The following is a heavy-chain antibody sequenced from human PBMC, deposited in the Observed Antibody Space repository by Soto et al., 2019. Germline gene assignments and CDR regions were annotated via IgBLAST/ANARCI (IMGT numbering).Heavy chain of an antibody. D-gene: IGHD3-22*01. CDR2: INDSGST. CDR1: GGSFSDYS. V-gene: IGHV4-34*01. CDR3: ARGSHKLHSYDSSGFYHYVDY. Sequence: SETLSLTCAVYGGSFSDYSWTWIRQPPGKWLEWIGEINDSGSTNYTPSLERRVTISRDTSKNRFSLKLSSVTAADTAVYYCARGSHKLHSYDSSGFYHYVDYWGQGXLVTAPQ. J-gene: IGHJ4*02.